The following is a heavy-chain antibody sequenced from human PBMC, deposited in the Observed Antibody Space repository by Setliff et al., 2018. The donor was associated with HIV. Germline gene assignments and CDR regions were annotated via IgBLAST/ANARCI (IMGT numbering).Heavy chain of an antibody. D-gene: IGHD6-25*01. CDR1: GGSISSSSYY. Sequence: SETLSLTCSVSGGSISSSSYYWGWIRQPPGKGLEWIGSIYYSGSTYYNPSLKSRVTISVDTSKNQFSLKLSSVTAADTAVYYCASLSTPARYFDLWGRGTLVTVSS. V-gene: IGHV4-39*01. CDR2: IYYSGST. J-gene: IGHJ2*01. CDR3: ASLSTPARYFDL.